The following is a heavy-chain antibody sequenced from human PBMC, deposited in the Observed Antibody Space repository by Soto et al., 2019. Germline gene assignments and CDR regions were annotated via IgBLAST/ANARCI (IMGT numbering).Heavy chain of an antibody. CDR2: ISHSGIT. D-gene: IGHD2-21*01. V-gene: IGHV4-4*02. CDR1: GGSITSANW. CDR3: ARVLCGWFDH. Sequence: NLXETLSLPCAVAGGSITSANWWTWVRQPPGGGLEWIGEISHSGITNYKPSLKSRVTMSVVKTKNDVSLKLTSVTAADTAVYYCARVLCGWFDHGGQGPPVTVSS. J-gene: IGHJ5*02.